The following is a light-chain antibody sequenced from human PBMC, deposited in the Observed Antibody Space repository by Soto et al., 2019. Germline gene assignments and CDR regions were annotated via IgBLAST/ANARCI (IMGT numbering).Light chain of an antibody. Sequence: DMQMTPAPSTLSASVADRVSITCRASQSISSWLAWYQQKPGKAPKLLIYDASSLEGGVPSRFSGSGSGTEFTLTISGMQPDDLANYYCQQYNSYPETFGQGTKVDIK. CDR2: DAS. J-gene: IGKJ1*01. CDR1: QSISSW. CDR3: QQYNSYPET. V-gene: IGKV1-5*01.